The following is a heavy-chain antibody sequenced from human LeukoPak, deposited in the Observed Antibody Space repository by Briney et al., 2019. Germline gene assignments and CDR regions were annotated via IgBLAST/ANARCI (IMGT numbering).Heavy chain of an antibody. J-gene: IGHJ6*03. Sequence: GGSLRLSCAASGFTFMDYSMTWVRQAPGKGLEWVSSISTVSTYTFYSDSAKGRFTISRDNRKNTLYLQMSSLSAEDTAVYYCARDGSGFYYYYYMDVWGRGTAVTVSS. CDR1: GFTFMDYS. CDR3: ARDGSGFYYYYYMDV. D-gene: IGHD6-25*01. CDR2: ISTVSTYT. V-gene: IGHV3-21*01.